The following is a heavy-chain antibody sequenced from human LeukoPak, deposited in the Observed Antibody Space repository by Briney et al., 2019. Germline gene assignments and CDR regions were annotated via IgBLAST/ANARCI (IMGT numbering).Heavy chain of an antibody. CDR2: VYPGDSDT. Sequence: GESLKISCKGSGYSFSKYWIARVRQMPGKGLQWMGSVYPGDSDTRCSPSFQGQVTISADKSFNTAYLQWSSLKASDTAMYYCARPITMIVVVDSSLAFDIWGQGTMVTVSS. CDR3: ARPITMIVVVDSSLAFDI. J-gene: IGHJ3*02. CDR1: GYSFSKYW. V-gene: IGHV5-51*01. D-gene: IGHD3-22*01.